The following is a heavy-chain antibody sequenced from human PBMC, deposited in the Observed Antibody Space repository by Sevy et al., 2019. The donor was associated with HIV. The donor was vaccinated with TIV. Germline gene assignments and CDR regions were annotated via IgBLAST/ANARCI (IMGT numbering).Heavy chain of an antibody. D-gene: IGHD5-12*01. V-gene: IGHV3-13*01. CDR2: IGSGGDA. Sequence: GESLKISCGVSGFTFSSYDMHWVRQAAGKGLEWVSGIGSGGDAYYPGSVKGRFTISRENAKNSLYLQMNSLRAGDTAVYYCARSGGYSDYGMDVWGQGTTVTVSS. CDR3: ARSGGYSDYGMDV. J-gene: IGHJ6*02. CDR1: GFTFSSYD.